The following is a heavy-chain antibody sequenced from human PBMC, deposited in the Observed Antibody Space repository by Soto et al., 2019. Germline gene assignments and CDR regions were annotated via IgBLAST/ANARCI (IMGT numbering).Heavy chain of an antibody. Sequence: SETLSLTCAVYGGSFSGYYWSWIRQPPGKGLEWIGEINHSGSTNYNPSLRSRVTISVDTSKNQFSLKLSSVTAADTAVYYCARNRGSRRTSDYWGQGTLVTVSS. D-gene: IGHD5-12*01. CDR1: GGSFSGYY. J-gene: IGHJ4*02. CDR3: ARNRGSRRTSDY. CDR2: INHSGST. V-gene: IGHV4-34*01.